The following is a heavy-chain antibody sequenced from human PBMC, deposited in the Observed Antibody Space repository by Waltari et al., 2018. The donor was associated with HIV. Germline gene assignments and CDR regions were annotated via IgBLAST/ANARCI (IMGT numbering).Heavy chain of an antibody. V-gene: IGHV4-39*01. J-gene: IGHJ6*02. CDR1: GGSISSSSYY. CDR2: INYSGRT. D-gene: IGHD4-17*01. CDR3: ASQREQLELTVTTLAHYYGMDV. Sequence: QLQLQESGPGLVKPSETLSLTCTVSGGSISSSSYYWGWIRQPPGKGLEWIGSINYSGRTYSNPSLKRRVTISVDTSKIQFSLKLSSVTAADTAVYYCASQREQLELTVTTLAHYYGMDVWGQGTTVTVSS.